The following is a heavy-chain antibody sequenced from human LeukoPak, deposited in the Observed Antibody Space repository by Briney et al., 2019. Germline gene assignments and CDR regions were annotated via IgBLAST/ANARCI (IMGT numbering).Heavy chain of an antibody. CDR1: GLRFTTLH. J-gene: IGHJ4*02. CDR3: AKDWSHYWTIDD. D-gene: IGHD1-26*01. CDR2: IPQRCSSK. Sequence: GASVLLPCPPPGLRFTTLHMHSVRQAPGKGLGWVAFIPQRCSSKYYADYVKGRFTISRDNSKNTSFLQLNSLTAEDTAVYYCAKDWSHYWTIDDWGQGTLVTVSS. V-gene: IGHV3-30*02.